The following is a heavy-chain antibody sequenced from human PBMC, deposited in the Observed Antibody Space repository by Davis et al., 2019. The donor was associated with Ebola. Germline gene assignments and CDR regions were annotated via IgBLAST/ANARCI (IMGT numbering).Heavy chain of an antibody. CDR2: IVLGSGNT. V-gene: IGHV1-58*01. Sequence: VKVSCKASGFTFTRSALQWVRQARGQRLEWIGWIVLGSGNTNYAQKFQGRVTITRDMSTGTSYLDLSNLRSDDTAVYYCAASAGTVGKFDYWGQGTLLTVSS. CDR3: AASAGTVGKFDY. D-gene: IGHD1-14*01. J-gene: IGHJ4*01. CDR1: GFTFTRSA.